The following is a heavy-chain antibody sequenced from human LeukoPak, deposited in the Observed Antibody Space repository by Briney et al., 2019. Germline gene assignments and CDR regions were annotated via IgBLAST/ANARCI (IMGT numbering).Heavy chain of an antibody. V-gene: IGHV3-21*01. CDR3: ATKYSAGWLFDY. D-gene: IGHD5-12*01. Sequence: GGSLRLSCAASGXTFSSYTMNWVRQAPGKGLEWVSSIDNDGSYIYYADSVKGRFTLSRDNAENSVHLQMISLRAEDTAVYYCATKYSAGWLFDYWGQGTLVTVSS. J-gene: IGHJ4*02. CDR1: GXTFSSYT. CDR2: IDNDGSYI.